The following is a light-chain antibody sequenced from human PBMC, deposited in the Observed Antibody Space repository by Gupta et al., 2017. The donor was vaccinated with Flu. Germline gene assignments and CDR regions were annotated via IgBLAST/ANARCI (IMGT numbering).Light chain of an antibody. CDR1: NSDIGGYNL. Sequence: QSALTQPASVSGSPGQSITTSCTGTNSDIGGYNLVSWYQQHPDEAPKLLIYEVTNRPSGVSNRFSGSKSGNTASLTISGLQAEDEADYFCSSYTSRSTLGIFGGGTKLTVL. CDR2: EVT. J-gene: IGLJ2*01. CDR3: SSYTSRSTLGI. V-gene: IGLV2-14*01.